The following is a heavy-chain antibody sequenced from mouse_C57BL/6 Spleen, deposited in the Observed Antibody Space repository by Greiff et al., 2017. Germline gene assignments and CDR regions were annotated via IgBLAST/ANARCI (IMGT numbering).Heavy chain of an antibody. J-gene: IGHJ2*01. V-gene: IGHV1-19*01. CDR2: INPYNGGT. Sequence: VQLKESGPVLVKPGASVKMSCKASGYTFTDYYMNWVKQSHGKSLEWIGVINPYNGGTSYNQKFKGKATLTVDKSSSTAYMELNSLTSEDSAVYYCARAWETAQEYFDYWGQGTTLTVSS. CDR3: ARAWETAQEYFDY. CDR1: GYTFTDYY. D-gene: IGHD3-2*02.